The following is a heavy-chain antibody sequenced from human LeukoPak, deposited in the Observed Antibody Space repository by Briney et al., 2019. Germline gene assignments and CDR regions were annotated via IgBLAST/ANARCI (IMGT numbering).Heavy chain of an antibody. CDR3: ARDQILWFGELLGIDY. D-gene: IGHD3-10*01. J-gene: IGHJ4*02. Sequence: PGGSLRLSCAASGFTFSSYSMNWVRQAPGKGLEWVSSISSSSSYIYYADSVKGRFTISRDNAKNSLYLQMNSLRAEDTAVYYCARDQILWFGELLGIDYWGQGTLVTVSS. V-gene: IGHV3-21*01. CDR1: GFTFSSYS. CDR2: ISSSSSYI.